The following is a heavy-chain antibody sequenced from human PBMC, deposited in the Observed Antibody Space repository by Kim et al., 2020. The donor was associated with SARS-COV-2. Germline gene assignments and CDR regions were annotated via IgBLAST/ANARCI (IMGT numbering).Heavy chain of an antibody. Sequence: GGSLRLSCAASGFTFSSYAMSWVRQAPGKGLEWVSAISGSGGSTYYADSVKGRFTISRDNSKNTLYLQMNSLRAEDTAVYYCAKDGYCSGGSCFLGYFDYWGQGTLVTVSS. V-gene: IGHV3-23*01. J-gene: IGHJ4*02. D-gene: IGHD2-15*01. CDR2: ISGSGGST. CDR3: AKDGYCSGGSCFLGYFDY. CDR1: GFTFSSYA.